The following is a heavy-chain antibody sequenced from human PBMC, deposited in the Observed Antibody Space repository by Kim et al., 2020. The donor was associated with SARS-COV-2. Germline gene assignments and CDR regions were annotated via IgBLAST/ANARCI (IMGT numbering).Heavy chain of an antibody. D-gene: IGHD2-2*01. V-gene: IGHV3-21*01. CDR3: ARGGYCSSTSCYFYYYALDV. CDR1: GFGFDTHS. CDR2: IGGTSNYI. Sequence: GGSLRLSCAASGFGFDTHSMNWVRQAPGKGLEWVSSIGGTSNYIYYADSVKGRFTISRDNAKNSLFLQMNSLRAEDTAVYYCARGGYCSSTSCYFYYYALDVWGQGTTVTVSS. J-gene: IGHJ6*02.